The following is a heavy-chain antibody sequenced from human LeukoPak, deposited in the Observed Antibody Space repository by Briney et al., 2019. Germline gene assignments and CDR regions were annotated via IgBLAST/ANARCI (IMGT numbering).Heavy chain of an antibody. CDR1: GFTFSSYW. D-gene: IGHD1-14*01. Sequence: GGSLRLSCAASGFTFSSYWMHWVRYAPGKGLVWVSRINSDGSSTSYADSVKGRFTISRDNAKNTLYLQMNSLRAEDTAVYYCARERPEGGDYYYYGMDVWGQGTTVTVSS. CDR2: INSDGSST. CDR3: ARERPEGGDYYYYGMDV. J-gene: IGHJ6*02. V-gene: IGHV3-74*01.